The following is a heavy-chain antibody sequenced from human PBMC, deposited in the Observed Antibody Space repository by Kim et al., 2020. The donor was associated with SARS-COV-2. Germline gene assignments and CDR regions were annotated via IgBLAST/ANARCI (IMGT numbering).Heavy chain of an antibody. J-gene: IGHJ6*02. V-gene: IGHV4-34*01. D-gene: IGHD4-17*01. CDR3: ARDPTVTTGGMDV. CDR1: GGSFSGYY. CDR2: INHSGST. Sequence: SETLSLTCAVYGGSFSGYYWSWIRQPPGKGLEWIGEINHSGSTNYNPSLKSRVTISVDTSKNQFSLKLSSVTAADTAVYYCARDPTVTTGGMDVWGQGTT.